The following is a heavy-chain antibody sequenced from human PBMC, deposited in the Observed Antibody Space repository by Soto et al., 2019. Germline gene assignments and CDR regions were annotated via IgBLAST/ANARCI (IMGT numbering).Heavy chain of an antibody. CDR2: IYSSGNT. CDR3: ARGQRFSDWFDP. CDR1: GGTISGYY. Sequence: SETLSLTXSVSGGTISGYYWTWIRQPAGKGLEWIGRIYSSGNTKYNPSLQSRVTMSLDTSNNQFSLRLTSVTAADTAVYYCARGQRFSDWFDPWGQGTLVTVSS. J-gene: IGHJ5*02. D-gene: IGHD3-3*01. V-gene: IGHV4-4*07.